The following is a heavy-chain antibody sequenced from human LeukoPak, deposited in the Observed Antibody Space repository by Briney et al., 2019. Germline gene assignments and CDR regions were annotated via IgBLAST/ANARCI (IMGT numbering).Heavy chain of an antibody. Sequence: AAVKVSCKSSGYTFTGYYLHWVRQAPGQGVEWMGWINPNSGGTKYAQKCQGRVTMTRDTSISTAYMELSRLRSDDTAVYYCARLIYSDYYYYMDVWGKGTTVTVSS. D-gene: IGHD2-21*01. V-gene: IGHV1-2*02. CDR3: ARLIYSDYYYYMDV. J-gene: IGHJ6*03. CDR1: GYTFTGYY. CDR2: INPNSGGT.